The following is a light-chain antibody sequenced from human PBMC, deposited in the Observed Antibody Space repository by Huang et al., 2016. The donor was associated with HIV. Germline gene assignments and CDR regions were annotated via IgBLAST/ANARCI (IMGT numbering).Light chain of an antibody. J-gene: IGKJ4*01. CDR2: AAS. CDR3: QQRGDWPLT. CDR1: QTIGTY. Sequence: IVLTQSPATLSLAPGERATLSGRASQTIGTYLAWFQQKPGEAPRRLIYAASNRATGIPARFGGRGSGTDFTLTISSLEPEDFAVYYCQQRGDWPLTFGGGTRVEIK. V-gene: IGKV3-11*01.